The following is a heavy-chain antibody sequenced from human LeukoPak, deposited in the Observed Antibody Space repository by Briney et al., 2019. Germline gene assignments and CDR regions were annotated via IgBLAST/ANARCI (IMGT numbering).Heavy chain of an antibody. CDR1: GGSISSSSYY. CDR3: ARGTADSSSWYRMRRSAAPSGFDY. CDR2: IYCSGST. V-gene: IGHV4-39*01. D-gene: IGHD6-13*01. Sequence: PSETLSLTCTVSGGSISSSSYYWGWIRQPPGKGLEGIGSIYCSGSTYYNPSLKSRVTISVDTSKNQFSLKLSSVTAADTAVYYCARGTADSSSWYRMRRSAAPSGFDYWGQGTLVTVSS. J-gene: IGHJ4*02.